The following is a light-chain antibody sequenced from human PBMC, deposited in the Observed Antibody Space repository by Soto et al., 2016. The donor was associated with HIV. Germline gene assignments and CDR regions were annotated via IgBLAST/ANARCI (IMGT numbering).Light chain of an antibody. J-gene: IGLJ3*02. Sequence: SYELTQPSSVSISPGQTARITCSGDILAKKYARWFQQKPGQAPVMVIFKDTERPSGIPERFSGSNSGTTVTLTISGAQVDDEADYYCYSAADNNWVFGGGTRADRP. CDR1: ILAKKY. CDR2: KDT. V-gene: IGLV3-27*01. CDR3: YSAADNNWV.